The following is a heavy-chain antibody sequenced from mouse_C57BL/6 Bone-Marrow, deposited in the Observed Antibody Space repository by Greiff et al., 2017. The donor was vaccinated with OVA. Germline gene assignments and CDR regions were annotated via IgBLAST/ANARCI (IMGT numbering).Heavy chain of an antibody. CDR2: ISNKANGYTT. CDR3: ARGYYGSKDY. CDR1: GFTFTDYY. Sequence: EVKLMESGGGLVQPGGSLSLSCAASGFTFTDYYMSWVRQPPGKALEWLGFISNKANGYTTEYSASVKGRFTISRDNSQSILYRQMNALRAEDSATYYCARGYYGSKDYWGQGTTLTVSS. V-gene: IGHV7-3*01. D-gene: IGHD1-1*01. J-gene: IGHJ2*01.